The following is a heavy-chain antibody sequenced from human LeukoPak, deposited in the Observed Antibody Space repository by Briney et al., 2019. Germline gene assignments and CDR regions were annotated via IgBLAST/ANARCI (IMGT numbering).Heavy chain of an antibody. Sequence: SETLSLTCTVSGGSISSGGYYWSWIRQHPGKGLEWIGYIYYSGSTYYNPSLKSRVTISVDTSKNQFSLKLSSVTAADTAVYYCARPKGYYLHDAFDIWGQGTMVTVSS. D-gene: IGHD3-22*01. CDR2: IYYSGST. CDR3: ARPKGYYLHDAFDI. J-gene: IGHJ3*02. V-gene: IGHV4-30-4*08. CDR1: GGSISSGGYY.